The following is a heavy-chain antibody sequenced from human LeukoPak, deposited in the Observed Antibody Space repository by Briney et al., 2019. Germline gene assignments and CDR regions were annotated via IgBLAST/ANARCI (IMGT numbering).Heavy chain of an antibody. Sequence: SETLSLTCTVSGGSISSSSYYWGWLRQPPGRGLEWVGSIYYSGSTYYNPSLKSRVTISVDTSKNQCSLKLSSVTAADTAVYYCAGPMGGTIDYWGQGTLVTVSS. V-gene: IGHV4-39*07. D-gene: IGHD3-10*01. CDR2: IYYSGST. CDR1: GGSISSSSYY. CDR3: AGPMGGTIDY. J-gene: IGHJ4*02.